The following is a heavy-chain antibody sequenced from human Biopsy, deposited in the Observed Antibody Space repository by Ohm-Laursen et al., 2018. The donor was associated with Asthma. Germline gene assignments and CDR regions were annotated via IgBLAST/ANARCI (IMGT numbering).Heavy chain of an antibody. CDR3: ARGPELDV. Sequence: SQTLSLTCGVYPGSFSDFFWTWIRQSPGKGLEWIGETNERGVTNNNPSLKSRVIISIDTYWNRVSLKLTSVTAADTAVYYCARGPELDVWGQGTTVTVSS. CDR1: PGSFSDFF. V-gene: IGHV4-34*01. CDR2: TNERGVT. J-gene: IGHJ6*02.